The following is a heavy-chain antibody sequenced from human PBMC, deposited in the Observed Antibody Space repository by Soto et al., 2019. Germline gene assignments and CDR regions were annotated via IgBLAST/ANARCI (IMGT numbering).Heavy chain of an antibody. V-gene: IGHV3-33*01. CDR2: IWYDGSNK. CDR1: GFTFSSYG. Sequence: QPGGSLRLSCAASGFTFSSYGMHWVRQAPGKGLEWVAVIWYDGSNKYYADSVKGRFTISRDNSKNTLYLQMNSLRAEDTAVYYCATHYYDSSGYPDPAFDIWGQGTMVTVSS. D-gene: IGHD3-22*01. CDR3: ATHYYDSSGYPDPAFDI. J-gene: IGHJ3*02.